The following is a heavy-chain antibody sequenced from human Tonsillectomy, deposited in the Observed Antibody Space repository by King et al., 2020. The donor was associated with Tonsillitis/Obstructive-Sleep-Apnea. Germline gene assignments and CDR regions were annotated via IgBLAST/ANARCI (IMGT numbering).Heavy chain of an antibody. CDR3: ARDIGNGSGYWYNSCYGMDV. V-gene: IGHV3-30*04. Sequence: VQLVESGGGVVQPGRSLRLSCAASGFTFSSDAMHWVRQAPGKGLEWGAVISHDGTDKYYGDSVKGRITISRDNSKNTLHLQMNSLRPDDTAVYYCARDIGNGSGYWYNSCYGMDVWGQGTTVTVSS. CDR1: GFTFSSDA. D-gene: IGHD1/OR15-1a*01. J-gene: IGHJ6*02. CDR2: ISHDGTDK.